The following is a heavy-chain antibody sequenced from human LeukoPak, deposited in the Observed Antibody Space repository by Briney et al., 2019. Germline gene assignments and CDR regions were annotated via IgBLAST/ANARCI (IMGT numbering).Heavy chain of an antibody. Sequence: GGSLRLSCAASGFTFSSYAMSWVRQAPGKGLEWVSATSGSGGSTYYADSVKGRFTISRDNSKNTLYLQMNSLRAEDTAVYYCAKSSDYYDSSRFDYWGQGTLVTVSS. CDR1: GFTFSSYA. CDR3: AKSSDYYDSSRFDY. V-gene: IGHV3-23*01. D-gene: IGHD3-22*01. J-gene: IGHJ4*02. CDR2: TSGSGGST.